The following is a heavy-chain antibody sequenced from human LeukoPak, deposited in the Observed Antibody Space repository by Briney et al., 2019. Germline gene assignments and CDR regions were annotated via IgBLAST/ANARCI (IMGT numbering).Heavy chain of an antibody. CDR2: ISGRSSHI. J-gene: IGHJ1*01. D-gene: IGHD3-16*01. Sequence: GGSLRLSCSASGFSFSDYDMNWVRQAPGKGLEWVSAISGRSSHIYYGESVKGRLTISRDNAKNSLHLQMDSLGVEDTAVYYCGRAFPPLRTSSAGDLWGQGTLVIVSS. V-gene: IGHV3-21*01. CDR1: GFSFSDYD. CDR3: GRAFPPLRTSSAGDL.